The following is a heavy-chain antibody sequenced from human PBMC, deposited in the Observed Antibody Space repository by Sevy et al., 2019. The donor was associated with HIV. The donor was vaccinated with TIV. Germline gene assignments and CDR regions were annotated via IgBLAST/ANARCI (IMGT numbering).Heavy chain of an antibody. V-gene: IGHV5-51*01. CDR3: ARLDSYSIGWSPRYYFDY. J-gene: IGHJ4*02. CDR1: AYTFTTHW. CDR2: MSPGDSDP. Sequence: GESLKISCKGSAYTFTTHWIGWVRQMPGKGLEWMGIMSPGDSDPRYSPSFQGQVTMSVDKSVSTAYLQWHSLETSDTTIYNCARLDSYSIGWSPRYYFDYWGQGTLVTVSS. D-gene: IGHD6-19*01.